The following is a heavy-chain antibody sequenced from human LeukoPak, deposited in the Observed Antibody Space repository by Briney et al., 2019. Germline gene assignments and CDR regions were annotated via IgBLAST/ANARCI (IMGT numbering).Heavy chain of an antibody. D-gene: IGHD3-22*01. CDR1: GYTFTSYD. V-gene: IGHV1-8*01. CDR2: MNPNSGNT. Sequence: ASVKVSCKASGYTFTSYDINWVRQATGQGLGWMGWMNPNSGNTGYVQKFQGRVTMTRNTSISTAYMELSSLRSEDTAVYYCARYRGYYDPGFDYWGQGTLVTVSS. CDR3: ARYRGYYDPGFDY. J-gene: IGHJ4*02.